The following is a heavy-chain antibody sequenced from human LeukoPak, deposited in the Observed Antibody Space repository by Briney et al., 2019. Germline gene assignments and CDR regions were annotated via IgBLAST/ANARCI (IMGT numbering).Heavy chain of an antibody. J-gene: IGHJ4*02. V-gene: IGHV1-3*01. CDR1: GYTFTSYA. CDR3: SCYIAVAGTELELDY. CDR2: INAGNGNT. D-gene: IGHD6-19*01. Sequence: GASVKVSCKASGYTFTSYAMHWVRQAPGQGLEWMGWINAGNGNTKYSQKFQGRVTITRDTSASTAYMELSSLRSEDTAVYYCSCYIAVAGTELELDYWGQGTLVTVSP.